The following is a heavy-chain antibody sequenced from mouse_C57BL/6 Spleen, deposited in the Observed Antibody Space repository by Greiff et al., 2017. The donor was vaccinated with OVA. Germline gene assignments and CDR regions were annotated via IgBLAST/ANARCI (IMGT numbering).Heavy chain of an antibody. CDR1: GYAFSSSW. CDR3: ASGSGPFAY. CDR2: IYPGDGDT. D-gene: IGHD3-2*02. J-gene: IGHJ3*01. Sequence: VKLKQSGPELVKPGASVKISCKASGYAFSSSWMNWVKQRPGKGLEWIGRIYPGDGDTNYNGKFKGKATLTADKSSSTAYMQLSSLTSEDSAVYFCASGSGPFAYWGQGTLVTVSA. V-gene: IGHV1-82*01.